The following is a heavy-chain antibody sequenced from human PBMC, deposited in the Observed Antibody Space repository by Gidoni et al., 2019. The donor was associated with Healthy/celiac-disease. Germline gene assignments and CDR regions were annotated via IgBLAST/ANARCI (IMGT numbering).Heavy chain of an antibody. J-gene: IGHJ4*02. CDR1: GGSISSYY. Sequence: QVQLQESGPGLVKPSETLSRTCTVPGGSISSYYWSWIRQPQGKGLEWIGYIYYIGSTNYNPSLKSRVTISVDTSKNQFSLKLSSVTAADTAVYYCARHDPYCSGCDYWGQGTLVTVSS. D-gene: IGHD2-15*01. V-gene: IGHV4-59*08. CDR3: ARHDPYCSGCDY. CDR2: IYYIGST.